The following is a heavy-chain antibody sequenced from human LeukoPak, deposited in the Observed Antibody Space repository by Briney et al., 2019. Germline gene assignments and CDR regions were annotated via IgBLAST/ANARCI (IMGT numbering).Heavy chain of an antibody. CDR3: AREGGGANRAYYYDSSSYYDAFDI. Sequence: ASVKVSCKASGYTFTSYYMHWVRQAPGQGLEWMGIINPSDGSTSYAQKFQGRVTMTRDTSTSTVYMELSSLRSEDTAVYYCAREGGGANRAYYYDSSSYYDAFDIWGQGTMVTVSS. CDR1: GYTFTSYY. V-gene: IGHV1-46*01. CDR2: INPSDGST. D-gene: IGHD3-22*01. J-gene: IGHJ3*02.